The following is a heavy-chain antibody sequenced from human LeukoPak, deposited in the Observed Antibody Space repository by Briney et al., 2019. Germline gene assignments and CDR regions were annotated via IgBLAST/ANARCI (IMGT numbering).Heavy chain of an antibody. CDR3: ARARPASFED. CDR2: INTDGTIT. D-gene: IGHD2-2*01. V-gene: IGHV3-74*01. CDR1: GFSFSTYW. J-gene: IGHJ4*02. Sequence: GGSLRLSCAASGFSFSTYWMHWVRQAPGKGLVWVSRINTDGTITTYADPVKGRFTISRDNAKSTLYLQMDSLRAEDTAVYYCARARPASFEDWGQGTLVTVS.